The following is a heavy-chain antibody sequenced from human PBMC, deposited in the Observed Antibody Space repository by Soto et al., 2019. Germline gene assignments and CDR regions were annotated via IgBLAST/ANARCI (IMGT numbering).Heavy chain of an antibody. Sequence: SLILSCAASGFTFSSYSMNWVRQAPGKGLEWVSSISSSSSYIYYADSVKGRFTISRDNAKNSLYLQMNSLRDEDTAVYYCARDLWTANNKPATHSMDVWGQGTRVTVSS. V-gene: IGHV3-21*01. CDR2: ISSSSSYI. CDR1: GFTFSSYS. CDR3: ARDLWTANNKPATHSMDV. D-gene: IGHD1-1*01. J-gene: IGHJ6*02.